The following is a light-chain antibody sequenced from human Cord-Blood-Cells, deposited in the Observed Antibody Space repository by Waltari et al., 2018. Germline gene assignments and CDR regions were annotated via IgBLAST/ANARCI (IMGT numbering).Light chain of an antibody. J-gene: IGLJ3*02. CDR3: CSYAGSYTWV. V-gene: IGLV2-11*01. CDR2: DVS. CDR1: SSDVGGYNY. Sequence: QSALTQPRSVSGSPGQSVTISCTGTSSDVGGYNYVSWYQQHPGKAPKLMIYDVSKRRSGVPGRFSGSKSGNTASLTISGLQAEDEADYYCCSYAGSYTWVFGGGTKLTVL.